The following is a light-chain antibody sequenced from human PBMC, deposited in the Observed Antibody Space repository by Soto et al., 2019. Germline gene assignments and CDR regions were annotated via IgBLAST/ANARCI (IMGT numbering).Light chain of an antibody. Sequence: QSALTQPASVSGSPGQSITISCTGSSSDVGGSNYVSWYQQHPGKAPKLMIYDVSNRPSGVSNRFSGFKSGNTASLTISGLQAEDEADYYCSSYTSGNTVVFGGGTKVTV. V-gene: IGLV2-14*01. CDR3: SSYTSGNTVV. J-gene: IGLJ2*01. CDR1: SSDVGGSNY. CDR2: DVS.